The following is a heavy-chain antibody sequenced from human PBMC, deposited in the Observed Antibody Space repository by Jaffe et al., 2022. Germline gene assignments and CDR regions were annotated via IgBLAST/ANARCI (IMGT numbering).Heavy chain of an antibody. V-gene: IGHV1-2*06. J-gene: IGHJ6*03. CDR2: INPNSGGT. CDR3: ARDGPGITIFGVVTWGGDYYYYMDV. Sequence: QVQLVQSGAEVKKPGASVKVSCKASGYTFTGYYMHWVRQAPGQGLEWMGRINPNSGGTNYAQKFQGRVTMTRDTSISTAYMELSRLRSDDTAVYYCARDGPGITIFGVVTWGGDYYYYMDVWGKGTTVTVSS. D-gene: IGHD3-3*01. CDR1: GYTFTGYY.